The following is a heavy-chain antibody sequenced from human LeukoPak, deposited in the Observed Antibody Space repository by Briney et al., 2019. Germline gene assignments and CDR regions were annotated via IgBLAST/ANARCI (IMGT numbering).Heavy chain of an antibody. D-gene: IGHD2-2*02. CDR1: GGSISSYY. CDR3: AREGCSSTSCYRNGFDP. Sequence: SETLSLTCAVSGGSISSYYWSWIRQPPGKGLEWIGYYSGSTNYNPSLKSRVTISVDTSKNQFSLKLSSVTAADTAVYYRAREGCSSTSCYRNGFDPWGQGTLVTVSS. V-gene: IGHV4-59*01. J-gene: IGHJ5*02. CDR2: YSGST.